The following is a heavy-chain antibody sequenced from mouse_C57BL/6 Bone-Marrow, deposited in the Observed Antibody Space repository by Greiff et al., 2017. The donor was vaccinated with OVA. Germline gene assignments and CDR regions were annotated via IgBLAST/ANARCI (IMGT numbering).Heavy chain of an antibody. J-gene: IGHJ4*01. CDR3: AKGGYSNYNYARDY. D-gene: IGHD2-5*01. CDR1: GFTFSDYG. V-gene: IGHV5-17*01. CDR2: ISSGSSTI. Sequence: EVQLVESGGGLVKPGGSLKLSCAASGFTFSDYGMHWVRQAPEKGLEWVAYISSGSSTIYYADTVQGRFTISRDNAKNTLFLQMTSLRSEDTAMYYCAKGGYSNYNYARDYWGQGTSVTVSS.